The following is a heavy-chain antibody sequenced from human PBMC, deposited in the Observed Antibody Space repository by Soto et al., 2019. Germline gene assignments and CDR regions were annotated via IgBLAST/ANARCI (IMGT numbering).Heavy chain of an antibody. CDR2: IRSKANSYAT. D-gene: IGHD4-17*01. Sequence: EVQLVESGGGLVQPGGSLKLSCAASGFTFSGSAMHWVRQASGKGLEWVGRIRSKANSYATAYAASVKGRFTISRDDSKNTAYLQMNSLKTEDTAVYYCTRLPGTDYGDYYWGQGTLVTVSS. CDR3: TRLPGTDYGDYY. J-gene: IGHJ4*02. CDR1: GFTFSGSA. V-gene: IGHV3-73*01.